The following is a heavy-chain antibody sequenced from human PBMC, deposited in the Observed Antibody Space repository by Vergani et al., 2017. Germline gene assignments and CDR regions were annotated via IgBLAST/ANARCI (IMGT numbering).Heavy chain of an antibody. Sequence: EVQLVESGGGLVKPGGSLRLSCAASGFTFSSYSMNWVRQAPGKGLEWVSAISGSGGSTYYADSVKGRFTISRDNSRNTLYLQMNSLRAEDTAVYYCAKVRRGRVVPKDGMDVWGQGTTVTVSS. CDR1: GFTFSSYS. D-gene: IGHD2-15*01. CDR2: ISGSGGST. CDR3: AKVRRGRVVPKDGMDV. V-gene: IGHV3-23*04. J-gene: IGHJ6*02.